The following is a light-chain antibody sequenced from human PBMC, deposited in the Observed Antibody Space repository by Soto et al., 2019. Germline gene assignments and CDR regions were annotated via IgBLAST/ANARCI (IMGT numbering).Light chain of an antibody. J-gene: IGLJ1*01. V-gene: IGLV2-8*01. CDR3: CSYVGSTTYV. CDR2: GVT. CDR1: GSDIGAYNF. Sequence: QSALAQPPSASGSPGQSVTISCTGSGSDIGAYNFVSWYQQHPGKAPKLMIFGVTERPSGVPDRFSGSKSGNTASLTISGLQAEDEADYYCCSYVGSTTYVFGTGTKLTVL.